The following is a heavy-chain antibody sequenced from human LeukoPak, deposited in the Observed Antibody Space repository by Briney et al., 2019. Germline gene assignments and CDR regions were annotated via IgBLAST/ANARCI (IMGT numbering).Heavy chain of an antibody. V-gene: IGHV4-59*12. J-gene: IGHJ4*02. CDR1: GGSISSYY. D-gene: IGHD6-13*01. CDR2: IYYSGSS. Sequence: SETLSLTCTVSGGSISSYYWSWIRQPPGKGLEWIGYIYYSGSSNYNPSLKSRVTISVDTSKNQFSLKLSSVTAADTAVYYCARRILTSSWVLSDYWGQGTLVTVSS. CDR3: ARRILTSSWVLSDY.